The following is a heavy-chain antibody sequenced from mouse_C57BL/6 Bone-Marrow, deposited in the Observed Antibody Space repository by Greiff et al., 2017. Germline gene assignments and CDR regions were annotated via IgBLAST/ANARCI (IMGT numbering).Heavy chain of an antibody. CDR1: GYSITSGYY. J-gene: IGHJ2*01. V-gene: IGHV3-6*01. D-gene: IGHD1-1*01. CDR2: ISYDGSN. Sequence: ESGPGLVKPSQSLSLTCSVTGYSITSGYYWNWIRQFPGNKLEWMGYISYDGSNNYNPSLKNRISLTRDPSKNQFFLKLNSVTTEDTATYYCASKGTTVVDYWGQGTTLTVSS. CDR3: ASKGTTVVDY.